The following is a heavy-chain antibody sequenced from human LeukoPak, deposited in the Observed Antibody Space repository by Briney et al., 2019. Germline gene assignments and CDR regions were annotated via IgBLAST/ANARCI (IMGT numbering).Heavy chain of an antibody. CDR3: ARGSLRKWYYYDSSGYQRGPAPYFDY. CDR2: INHGGST. Sequence: PSETLSLTCAVYGGSFRGYYWSWIRQPPGKGLEWLGEINHGGSTNYNPSLKSRVTISVDTSKNQFSLKLSSVTAADTAVYYCARGSLRKWYYYDSSGYQRGPAPYFDYWSQGTLVTVSS. CDR1: GGSFRGYY. V-gene: IGHV4-34*01. J-gene: IGHJ4*02. D-gene: IGHD3-22*01.